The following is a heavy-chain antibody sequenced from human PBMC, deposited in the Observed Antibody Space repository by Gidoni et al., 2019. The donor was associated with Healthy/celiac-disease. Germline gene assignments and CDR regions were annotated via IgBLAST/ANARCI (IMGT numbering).Heavy chain of an antibody. CDR2: IYYSGST. V-gene: IGHV4-39*01. CDR1: GGSISSSSYY. D-gene: IGHD2-2*01. J-gene: IGHJ5*02. Sequence: QLQLQESGPGLVKPSETLSLTCTVSGGSISSSSYYWGWIRQPPGKGLEWIGSIYYSGSTYYNPSLKSRVTISVDTSKNQFSLKLSSVTAADTAVYYCARHFEAYIVVVPAALFDPWGQGTLVTVSS. CDR3: ARHFEAYIVVVPAALFDP.